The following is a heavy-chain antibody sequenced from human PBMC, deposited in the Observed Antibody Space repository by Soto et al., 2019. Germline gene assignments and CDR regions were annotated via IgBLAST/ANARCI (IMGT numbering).Heavy chain of an antibody. D-gene: IGHD2-8*01. CDR1: GFTFSSYS. V-gene: IGHV3-21*01. Sequence: GGSLRLSCAASGFTFSSYSMNWVRQAPGKGLEWVSSISSSSSYIYYADSVKGRFTISRDNAKNSLYLQMNSLRAEDTAVYYCASGPGYCTNGVCYTIGFDPWGQGTLVTVSS. CDR2: ISSSSSYI. CDR3: ASGPGYCTNGVCYTIGFDP. J-gene: IGHJ5*02.